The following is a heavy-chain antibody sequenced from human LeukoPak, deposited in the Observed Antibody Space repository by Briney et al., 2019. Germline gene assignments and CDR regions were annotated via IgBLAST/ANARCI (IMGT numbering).Heavy chain of an antibody. Sequence: PGGSLRLSCAASGFTFSSYAMSWVRQAPGKGLEWVSTISGSGGSTYYADSVKGRFTISRDNSNHTLYLQMNSLRAEDTAVYYCAKGTYASGSYSFDYWGQGTLVTVSS. CDR1: GFTFSSYA. CDR3: AKGTYASGSYSFDY. J-gene: IGHJ4*02. D-gene: IGHD3-10*01. V-gene: IGHV3-23*01. CDR2: ISGSGGST.